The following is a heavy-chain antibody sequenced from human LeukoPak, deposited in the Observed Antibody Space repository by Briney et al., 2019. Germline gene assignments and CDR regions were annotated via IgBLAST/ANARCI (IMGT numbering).Heavy chain of an antibody. CDR2: IYHRGST. Sequence: PSETPSLTCTVSGYSISNGYYWGWIRQPPGKGLEWVGSIYHRGSTYYNPSLRSRVTISLDRSKKKFSLRLTSVTAADTAVYFCARGAEYYAIWRGYAGYSDYWGQGISVTVSS. D-gene: IGHD3-3*01. CDR1: GYSISNGYY. CDR3: ARGAEYYAIWRGYAGYSDY. V-gene: IGHV4-38-2*02. J-gene: IGHJ4*02.